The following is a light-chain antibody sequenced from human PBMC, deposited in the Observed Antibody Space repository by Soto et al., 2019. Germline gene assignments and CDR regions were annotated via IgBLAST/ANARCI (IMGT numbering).Light chain of an antibody. V-gene: IGLV1-51*01. CDR2: DNN. J-gene: IGLJ2*01. Sequence: QPVLTQPPSVSAAPGQKVTISCSGSSSNIGNNYVSWYQQLPGTAPKLLIYDNNKRPSGIPDRFSGSKSGTSATLGITGLQTGDEADYYCGTWDSSLSAEEFGGGTKLTVL. CDR3: GTWDSSLSAEE. CDR1: SSNIGNNY.